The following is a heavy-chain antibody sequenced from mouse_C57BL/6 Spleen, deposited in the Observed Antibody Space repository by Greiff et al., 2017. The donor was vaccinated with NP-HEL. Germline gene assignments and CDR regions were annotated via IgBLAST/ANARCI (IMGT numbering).Heavy chain of an antibody. V-gene: IGHV5-9-1*02. CDR1: GFTFSSYA. D-gene: IGHD2-4*01. Sequence: EVQLQQSGEGLVKPGGSLKLSCAASGFTFSSYAMSWVRQTPEKRLEWVAYISSGGDYIYYADTVKGRFTISRDNARNTLYLQMSSLKSEDTAMYYCTRADYDDFAYWGQGTLVTVSA. CDR2: ISSGGDYI. J-gene: IGHJ3*01. CDR3: TRADYDDFAY.